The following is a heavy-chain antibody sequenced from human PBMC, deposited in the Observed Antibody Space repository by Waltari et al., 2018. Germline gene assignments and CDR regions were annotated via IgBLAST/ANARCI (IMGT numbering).Heavy chain of an antibody. CDR3: ARGAGYYGSGSPIDY. CDR1: GYSISSGYY. D-gene: IGHD3-10*01. J-gene: IGHJ4*02. Sequence: QVQLQESGPGLVKPSETLSLTCTVSGYSISSGYYWGWLRPTPGKGLEWIGSIYHSGSTYYNPSLKSRVTISVDTSKNQFSLKLSSVTAADTAVYYCARGAGYYGSGSPIDYWGQGTLVTVSS. V-gene: IGHV4-38-2*02. CDR2: IYHSGST.